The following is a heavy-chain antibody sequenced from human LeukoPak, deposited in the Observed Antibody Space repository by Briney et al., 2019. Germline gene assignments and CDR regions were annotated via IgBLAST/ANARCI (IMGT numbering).Heavy chain of an antibody. D-gene: IGHD1-14*01. J-gene: IGHJ6*02. CDR3: ARAPGYGMDV. CDR1: DESFSAYY. Sequence: SETLSLTCTVYDESFSAYYWSWIRQPPGKGLEWIGYIYYSGSTNYNPSLKSRVTISVDTSKNQFSLKLSSVTAADTAVYYCARAPGYGMDVWGQGTTVTVSS. CDR2: IYYSGST. V-gene: IGHV4-59*01.